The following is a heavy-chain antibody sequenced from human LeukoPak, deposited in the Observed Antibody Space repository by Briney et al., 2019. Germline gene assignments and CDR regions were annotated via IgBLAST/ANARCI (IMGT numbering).Heavy chain of an antibody. CDR3: ARDLYCGGDCYSV. V-gene: IGHV3-33*08. D-gene: IGHD2-21*02. CDR1: GFTFSSYA. CDR2: IWYDGSNK. J-gene: IGHJ4*02. Sequence: GSLRLSCAASGFTFSSYAMHWVRQAPGKGLEWVAVIWYDGSNKYYADSVKGRFTISRDNSKNTLYLQMNSLRAEDTAVYYCARDLYCGGDCYSVWGQGTLVTVSS.